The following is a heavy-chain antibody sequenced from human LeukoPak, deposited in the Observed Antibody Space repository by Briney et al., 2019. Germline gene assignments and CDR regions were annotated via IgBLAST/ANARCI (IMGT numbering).Heavy chain of an antibody. CDR3: ARVFVSRYCSSTSCDGGTSWFDP. D-gene: IGHD2-2*01. J-gene: IGHJ5*02. CDR1: GGTFSSYA. CDR2: IISIFGTA. Sequence: GASVKVSCKASGGTFSSYAISWVRQAPGQGLEWMGGIISIFGTANYAQKFQGRVTITADKSTSTVYMELSSLRSEDTAVYYCARVFVSRYCSSTSCDGGTSWFDPWGQGTLVTVSS. V-gene: IGHV1-69*06.